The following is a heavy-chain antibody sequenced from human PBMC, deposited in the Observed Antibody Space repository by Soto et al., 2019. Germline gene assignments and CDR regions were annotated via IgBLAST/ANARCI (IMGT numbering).Heavy chain of an antibody. J-gene: IGHJ6*02. CDR3: ARDPYYYDSSRYYYGMDV. D-gene: IGHD3-22*01. Sequence: ASVKVSCKASGYTFTSYGISWVRQAPGQGLEWMGWISAYNGNTDYEQKFQGRVTLTTDTSTNTAYMELRSLRSDDTAVYYCARDPYYYDSSRYYYGMDVWGQGTTVTVSS. CDR2: ISAYNGNT. V-gene: IGHV1-18*01. CDR1: GYTFTSYG.